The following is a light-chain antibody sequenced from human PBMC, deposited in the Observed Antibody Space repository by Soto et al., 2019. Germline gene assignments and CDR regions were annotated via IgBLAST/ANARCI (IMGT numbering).Light chain of an antibody. CDR2: GAS. J-gene: IGKJ4*01. CDR3: QQHSRSPGVT. Sequence: EIVLTQSPGTLSLSPGERATLSCRASQSVNNRYLAWYQQIPGQAPRLVIFGASSRATGIPDRFIGSGSGTDFSLTISRLEPEDFEVYYCQQHSRSPGVTFGGGTKVEIK. CDR1: QSVNNRY. V-gene: IGKV3-20*01.